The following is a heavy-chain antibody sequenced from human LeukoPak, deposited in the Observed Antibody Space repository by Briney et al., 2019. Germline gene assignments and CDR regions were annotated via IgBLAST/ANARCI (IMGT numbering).Heavy chain of an antibody. V-gene: IGHV4-38-2*02. J-gene: IGHJ4*02. Sequence: SETLSLTCTVSGYSISSGYYWGWIRQPPGKGLEWIGSIYHNGSTYYNPSLKSRVTISVDTSKNQFSLKLSSVTAADTAVYYCAREGLRLIDYWGQGTLVTVSS. D-gene: IGHD5-12*01. CDR3: AREGLRLIDY. CDR2: IYHNGST. CDR1: GYSISSGYY.